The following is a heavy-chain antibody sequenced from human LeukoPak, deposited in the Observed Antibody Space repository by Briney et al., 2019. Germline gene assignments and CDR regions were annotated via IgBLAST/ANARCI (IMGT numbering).Heavy chain of an antibody. V-gene: IGHV3-64*02. D-gene: IGHD1-14*01. J-gene: IGHJ3*02. Sequence: GGSLRLSCAASGFRFSYHDMHWVRQAPGKGLEFVSSIGAAGAHTFYADSVKGRFTISRDNFQSTMYLQMDGLRPEDSAVYYCARELGGTKTGGFDIWGQGTVVTVSS. CDR2: IGAAGAHT. CDR1: GFRFSYHD. CDR3: ARELGGTKTGGFDI.